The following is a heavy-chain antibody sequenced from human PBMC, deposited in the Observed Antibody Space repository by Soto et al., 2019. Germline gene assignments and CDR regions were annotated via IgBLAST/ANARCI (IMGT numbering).Heavy chain of an antibody. Sequence: SETLSLTCTVSGGSISSYYWSWIRQPPGKGLEWIGSIYYNGVTYYNPSLKSRVTISVDTSKNQFSLKLSSVTAADTAVYYCARPYYGDIARNDAFDIWGQGTMVTVSS. CDR2: IYYNGVT. J-gene: IGHJ3*02. V-gene: IGHV4-59*08. D-gene: IGHD4-17*01. CDR3: ARPYYGDIARNDAFDI. CDR1: GGSISSYY.